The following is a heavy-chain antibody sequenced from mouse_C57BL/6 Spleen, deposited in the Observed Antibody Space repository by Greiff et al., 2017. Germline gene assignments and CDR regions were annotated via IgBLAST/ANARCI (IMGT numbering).Heavy chain of an antibody. D-gene: IGHD1-1*01. Sequence: QVQLQQSGAELVKPGASVKLSCKASGYTFTSYWMQWVKQRPGQGLEWIGEIDPSDSYTNYNQKFKGKATLTVDTSSSTAYMQLSSLTSEDSAVYYCARALDTTVVARYYFDYWGQGTTLTVSS. CDR3: ARALDTTVVARYYFDY. CDR1: GYTFTSYW. V-gene: IGHV1-50*01. J-gene: IGHJ2*01. CDR2: IDPSDSYT.